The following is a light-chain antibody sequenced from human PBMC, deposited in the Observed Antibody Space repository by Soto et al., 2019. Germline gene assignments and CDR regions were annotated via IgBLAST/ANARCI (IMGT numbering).Light chain of an antibody. J-gene: IGKJ5*01. Sequence: DIVMTQSPLSLTVTPGEPASISCRSSQSLLYSNGYNHLDWYLQKPGQSPQLLIYLASNRAAGVPDRFSVSGSGTDFTLKISRVEAEDVGVYYCMQGLQTASITFGQGTRLEIK. CDR1: QSLLYSNGYNH. V-gene: IGKV2-28*01. CDR3: MQGLQTASIT. CDR2: LAS.